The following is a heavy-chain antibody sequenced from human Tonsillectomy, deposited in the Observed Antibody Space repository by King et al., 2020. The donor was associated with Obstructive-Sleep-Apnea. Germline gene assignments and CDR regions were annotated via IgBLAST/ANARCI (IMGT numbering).Heavy chain of an antibody. D-gene: IGHD3-3*01. J-gene: IGHJ4*02. CDR1: GFTFSHYA. Sequence: QVQLVESGRGVVQPGRSLRLSCAVSGFTFSHYAMHWVRQAPGKGLEWLAVISSNENIKYYTDSVKGRFTISRDNPKNTLHLQMNSLRAEDTAVYYCARGQQISGAILRFLEIDYWGQGTLVTVSS. CDR2: ISSNENIK. V-gene: IGHV3-30*04. CDR3: ARGQQISGAILRFLEIDY.